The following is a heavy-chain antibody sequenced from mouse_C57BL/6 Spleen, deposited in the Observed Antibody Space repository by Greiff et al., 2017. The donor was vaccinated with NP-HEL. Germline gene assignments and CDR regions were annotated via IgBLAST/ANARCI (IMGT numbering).Heavy chain of an antibody. CDR1: GYAFSSSW. CDR2: IYPGDGDT. Sequence: VQLQQSGPELVKPGASVKISCKASGYAFSSSWMNWVKQRPGKGLEWIGRIYPGDGDTNYNGKFKGKATLTADKSSSTAYMQLSSLTSEDSAVYFCARERAANWGYFDVWGTGTTVTVSS. J-gene: IGHJ1*03. D-gene: IGHD4-1*01. CDR3: ARERAANWGYFDV. V-gene: IGHV1-82*01.